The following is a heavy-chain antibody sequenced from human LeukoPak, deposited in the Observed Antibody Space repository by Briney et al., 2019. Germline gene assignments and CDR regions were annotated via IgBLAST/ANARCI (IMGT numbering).Heavy chain of an antibody. J-gene: IGHJ3*02. Sequence: PSETLSLTCTVSGGSISSSNYYWGWIRQPPGKGLEWIGSIYYSGSTYYNPSLKSRVTISVDTSKNQFSLKLSSVTAADTAVYYCARLLLPITMIEGDAFDIWGQGTMVTVSS. CDR2: IYYSGST. CDR1: GGSISSSNYY. CDR3: ARLLLPITMIEGDAFDI. D-gene: IGHD3-22*01. V-gene: IGHV4-39*01.